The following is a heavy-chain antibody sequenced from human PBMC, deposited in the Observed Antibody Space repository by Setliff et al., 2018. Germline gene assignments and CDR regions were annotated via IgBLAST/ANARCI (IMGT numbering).Heavy chain of an antibody. CDR1: GASLRSGSNY. Sequence: SETLSLTCTVSGASLRSGSNYWGWFRQPAGKGLEWIGRIYTDGTTNYNPSLKSRVSISADTSMNHFSLRMTSVSAADTAVYYCAKEHVVISFVRNSHQHYGMDVWGPGTTVTVSS. CDR3: AKEHVVISFVRNSHQHYGMDV. J-gene: IGHJ6*02. D-gene: IGHD2-21*01. V-gene: IGHV4-61*02. CDR2: IYTDGTT.